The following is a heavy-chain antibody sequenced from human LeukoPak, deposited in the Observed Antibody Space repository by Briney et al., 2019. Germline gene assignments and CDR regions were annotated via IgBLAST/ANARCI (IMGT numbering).Heavy chain of an antibody. CDR2: IYYSGST. V-gene: IGHV4-59*12. CDR1: GGSISSYY. D-gene: IGHD3-16*02. Sequence: PSETLSLTCTVSGGSISSYYWSWIRQPPGKGLEWIGYIYYSGSTNYNPSLKSRVTISVDTSKNQFSLKLSSVTAADTAVYYCARGRASDYVWGSYRFVWFDPWGQGTLVTVSS. J-gene: IGHJ5*02. CDR3: ARGRASDYVWGSYRFVWFDP.